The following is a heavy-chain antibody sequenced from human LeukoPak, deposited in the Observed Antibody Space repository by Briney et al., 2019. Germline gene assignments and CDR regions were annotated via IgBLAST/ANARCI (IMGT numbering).Heavy chain of an antibody. J-gene: IGHJ5*02. CDR1: GGSISSSSYY. Sequence: SETLSLICTVSGGSISSSSYYWGWIRQPPGKGLDWIGAISYSGSTKYNPSLKSRVTISVDTSKNLFSLKLTSVTAADTAMYYCATCRDEFGDYGFTSWGQGTLVTVSS. CDR2: ISYSGST. CDR3: ATCRDEFGDYGFTS. V-gene: IGHV4-39*07. D-gene: IGHD4-17*01.